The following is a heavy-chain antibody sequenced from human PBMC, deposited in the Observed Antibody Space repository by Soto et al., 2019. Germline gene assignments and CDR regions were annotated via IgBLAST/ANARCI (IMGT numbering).Heavy chain of an antibody. Sequence: PGGSLRLSCAASGFTVSSNYMSWVRQAPGKGLEWVSVIYSGGSTYYADSVKGRFTIPRDNSKNTLYLQMNSLRAEDTAVYYCARVVSSSWSFDYWGQGTLVTVSS. CDR3: ARVVSSSWSFDY. D-gene: IGHD6-13*01. CDR1: GFTVSSNY. CDR2: IYSGGST. V-gene: IGHV3-53*01. J-gene: IGHJ4*02.